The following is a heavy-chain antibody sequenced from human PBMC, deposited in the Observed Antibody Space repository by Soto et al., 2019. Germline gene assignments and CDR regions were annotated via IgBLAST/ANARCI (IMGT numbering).Heavy chain of an antibody. D-gene: IGHD2-15*01. V-gene: IGHV1-18*01. CDR3: AREIRWTGIYYFDY. CDR2: ISAYNGNT. Sequence: ASVKVSCTASGYTFTSYGISWVRQAPGQGLEWMGWISAYNGNTNYAQKLQGRVTMTTDTSTSTAYMELRSLRSDDTAVYYCAREIRWTGIYYFDYWGQGTLVTVSS. CDR1: GYTFTSYG. J-gene: IGHJ4*02.